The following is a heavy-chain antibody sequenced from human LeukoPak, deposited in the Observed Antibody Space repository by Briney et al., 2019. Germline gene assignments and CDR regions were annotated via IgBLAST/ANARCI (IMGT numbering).Heavy chain of an antibody. CDR3: ASLGTLRS. CDR2: ISYSGTN. CDR1: GGSVSSSSYY. D-gene: IGHD7-27*01. Sequence: PSETLSLTCTVSGGSVSSSSYYWGWIRQPPGKGLEWIGSISYSGTNYNNPSLKYQVSISIGTSKNHFSMRLTSVTAADTAMYYCASLGTLRSWGQGTLVTVSS. V-gene: IGHV4-39*02. J-gene: IGHJ5*02.